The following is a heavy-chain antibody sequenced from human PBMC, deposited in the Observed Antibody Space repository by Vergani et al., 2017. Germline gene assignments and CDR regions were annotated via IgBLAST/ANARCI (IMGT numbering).Heavy chain of an antibody. CDR1: GFSFSSHA. J-gene: IGHJ6*03. CDR2: ISNDGSKK. Sequence: QVQLAESGGGRVQPGRSLRLSCAASGFSFSSHAIHGVRQAPGKGVEWVAVISNDGSKKYYADSVKGRFTISRDNSKNTLDLQMNSLRTQDTAVYYCAKAGSVTSGSLQYNFYMDVWGKGTTVTVS. CDR3: AKAGSVTSGSLQYNFYMDV. D-gene: IGHD3-10*01. V-gene: IGHV3-30*18.